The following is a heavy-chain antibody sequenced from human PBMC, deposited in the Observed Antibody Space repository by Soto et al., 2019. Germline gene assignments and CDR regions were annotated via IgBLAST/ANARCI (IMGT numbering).Heavy chain of an antibody. D-gene: IGHD2-2*01. CDR1: GFTFSGYS. V-gene: IGHV3-21*01. Sequence: GGSLRLSCATSGFTFSGYSMHWFRQAPGKGLEWVSSITSASSYKYYGDSVKGRFTISRDNANNSLFLQMNSLRAEDTAVYYCAREVDHAFDIWGQGTMVTVSS. CDR3: AREVDHAFDI. J-gene: IGHJ3*02. CDR2: ITSASSYK.